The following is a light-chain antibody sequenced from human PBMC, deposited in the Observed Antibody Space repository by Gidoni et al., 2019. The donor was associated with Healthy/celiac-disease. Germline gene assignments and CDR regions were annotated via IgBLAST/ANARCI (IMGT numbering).Light chain of an antibody. CDR1: QSVSSSY. Sequence: EIVLTQSPGTLSLSPGERATLSCRASQSVSSSYLAWYQQKPGQAPRLLIYGASSRATGIPDRFSGSGSGTDFTLTISRLEPEDFAVYYCQQYGSSPPWTFGHXTKVEIK. CDR2: GAS. J-gene: IGKJ1*01. V-gene: IGKV3-20*01. CDR3: QQYGSSPPWT.